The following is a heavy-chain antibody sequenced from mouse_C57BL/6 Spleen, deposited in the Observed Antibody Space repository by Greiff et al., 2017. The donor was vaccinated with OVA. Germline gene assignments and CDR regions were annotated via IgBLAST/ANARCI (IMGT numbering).Heavy chain of an antibody. J-gene: IGHJ4*01. V-gene: IGHV1-64*01. CDR1: GYTFTSYW. CDR3: AGATVVARAMDD. Sequence: QVQLQQPGAELVKPGASVKLSCKASGYTFTSYWMHWVKQRPGQGLEWIGMIHPNSGSTNYNEKFKSKATLTVDKSSSTAYMQLSSLTSEDSAVYYCAGATVVARAMDDWGQGTSVTVSA. CDR2: IHPNSGST. D-gene: IGHD1-1*01.